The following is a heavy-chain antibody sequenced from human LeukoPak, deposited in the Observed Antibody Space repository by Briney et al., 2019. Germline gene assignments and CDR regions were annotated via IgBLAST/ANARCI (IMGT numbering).Heavy chain of an antibody. CDR1: GFTFSNYA. D-gene: IGHD3-22*01. CDR3: AKLQDFYDNSGYSYFDN. CDR2: ITGNALNT. J-gene: IGHJ4*02. Sequence: PGGSLRLSCAASGFTFSNYAMSWVRQAPGKGLEWVSSITGNALNTYQADFIKGRFTISRDDSKNTLYLHLSSLRVEDTAAYYCAKLQDFYDNSGYSYFDNWGQGTLVTVSS. V-gene: IGHV3-23*01.